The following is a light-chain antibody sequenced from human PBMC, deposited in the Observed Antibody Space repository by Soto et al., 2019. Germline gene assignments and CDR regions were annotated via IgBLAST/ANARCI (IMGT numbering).Light chain of an antibody. CDR2: GAF. J-gene: IGKJ1*01. V-gene: IGKV3-15*01. CDR1: QSVSSN. Sequence: EIVMTQSPVTRSVSPGEGATLSCRASQSVSSNLAWYQQKPGQAPSLLIYGAFTRATGIPARFSGTGSGTEFTLTISSLQSEDFALYYCQQYNDWPLTFGQGTKVDIK. CDR3: QQYNDWPLT.